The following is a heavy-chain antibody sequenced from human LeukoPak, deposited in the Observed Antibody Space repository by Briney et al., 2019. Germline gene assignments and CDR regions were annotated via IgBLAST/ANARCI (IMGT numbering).Heavy chain of an antibody. CDR2: IKQDGSEI. CDR1: GFTFSNYW. V-gene: IGHV3-7*01. Sequence: GGSLRLSCAASGFTFSNYWMTWVRQAPGKGLEWVATIKQDGSEIYYVDSVKGRFTISRDNAKNSLYLQMNSLRAEDTAVYYCARETTLVNDAFDIWGQGTMVTVSS. CDR3: ARETTLVNDAFDI. D-gene: IGHD2-8*02. J-gene: IGHJ3*02.